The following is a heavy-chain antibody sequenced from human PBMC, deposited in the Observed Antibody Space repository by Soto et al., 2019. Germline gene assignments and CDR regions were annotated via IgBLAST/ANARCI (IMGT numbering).Heavy chain of an antibody. CDR1: GFTFSSYA. Sequence: EVQLLESGGGLVQPGGSLRLSCAASGFTFSSYAMSWVRQAPGKGLEWVSAISGSGGSTYYADSVKGWFTISRDNSKNTLYLQMNSLRAEDTAVYYCAKDREDSSGYYQRWDAFDIWGQGTMVTVSS. CDR3: AKDREDSSGYYQRWDAFDI. CDR2: ISGSGGST. V-gene: IGHV3-23*01. J-gene: IGHJ3*02. D-gene: IGHD3-22*01.